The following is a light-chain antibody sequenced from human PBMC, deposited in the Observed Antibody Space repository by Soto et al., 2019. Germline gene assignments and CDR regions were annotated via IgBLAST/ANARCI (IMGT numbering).Light chain of an antibody. J-gene: IGLJ1*01. CDR1: NAKRCLGYD. V-gene: IGLV1-40*01. CDR3: PSYDTTRSALGFV. CDR2: RTN. Sequence: QSVLTGPHAVSGAPGRGGTICDNGRNAKRCLGYDVRWDQQFPGTAPKVLIYRTNKRPSGGRDRFPGSKSGSSASLAITGLQAEPEADHSCPSYDTTRSALGFVFGSGTKVTV.